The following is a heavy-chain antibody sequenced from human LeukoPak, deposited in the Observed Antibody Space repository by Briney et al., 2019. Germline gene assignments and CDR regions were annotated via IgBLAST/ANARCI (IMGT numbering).Heavy chain of an antibody. D-gene: IGHD3-10*01. CDR3: AKDYSGSGSVHFEH. CDR1: GYTFGSYG. Sequence: ASVKLSCKASGYTFGSYGVTWVRQAPGQGLEWMGWISGYNGNTNLAQKFQGRVSLTTDTSATTAYMEQRSLTSDDTAVYYCAKDYSGSGSVHFEHWGQGTLVTVSS. V-gene: IGHV1-18*01. CDR2: ISGYNGNT. J-gene: IGHJ4*02.